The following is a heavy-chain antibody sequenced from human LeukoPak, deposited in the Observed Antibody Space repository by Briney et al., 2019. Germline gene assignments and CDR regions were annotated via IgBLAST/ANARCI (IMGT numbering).Heavy chain of an antibody. J-gene: IGHJ5*02. Sequence: PSETLSLTCAVYGGSFSGYYWSWIRQPPGKGLEWIGEINHSGSTNYNPSLKSRVTISVDTSKNQFSLKLSSVTAADTAVYYCARGPWGCSGGSCDWFDPWGQGTLVTVSS. CDR3: ARGPWGCSGGSCDWFDP. CDR2: INHSGST. D-gene: IGHD2-15*01. CDR1: GGSFSGYY. V-gene: IGHV4-34*01.